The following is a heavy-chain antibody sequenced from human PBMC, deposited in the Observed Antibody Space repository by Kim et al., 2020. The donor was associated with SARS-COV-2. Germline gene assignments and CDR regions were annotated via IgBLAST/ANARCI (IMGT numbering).Heavy chain of an antibody. CDR2: ISGDGSST. CDR3: AKGDGDSAYDRVDC. D-gene: IGHD5-12*01. CDR1: GFTFDDYA. J-gene: IGHJ4*02. V-gene: IGHV3-43*02. Sequence: GGSLRLSCAASGFTFDDYAMHWVRQGSGKGLEWVSLISGDGSSTYYPDSVKGRFTISRDNRKNSLYLQMNSLRTEDTALYYCAKGDGDSAYDRVDCWGQGTLVTVSS.